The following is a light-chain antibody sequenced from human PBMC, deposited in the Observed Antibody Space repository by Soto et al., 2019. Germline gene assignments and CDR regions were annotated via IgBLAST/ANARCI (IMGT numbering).Light chain of an antibody. V-gene: IGLV2-14*01. Sequence: QSALTQPASVSGSPGQSITISCTGTSSDVGGYNYVSWYQQHPGKAPKLIIYEVSNRPSGVSNRFSGSKSGDTASLTISGLHAEDEADYYCSSYTSSSTFYVFGTGTKLTVL. CDR2: EVS. J-gene: IGLJ1*01. CDR3: SSYTSSSTFYV. CDR1: SSDVGGYNY.